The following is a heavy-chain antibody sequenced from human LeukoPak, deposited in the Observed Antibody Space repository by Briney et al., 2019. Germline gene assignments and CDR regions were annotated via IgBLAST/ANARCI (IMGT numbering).Heavy chain of an antibody. CDR1: GGSISSYY. D-gene: IGHD6-6*01. V-gene: IGHV4-4*07. Sequence: SETLSLTCTVSGGSISSYYWSWIRQPAGKGLEWIGRIYTSGSTNYNPSLKSRVTMSVDTSKNQFSLKLSSVTAADTAVYYCASLSSSSFYRYFDPWGRGTLVTVSS. CDR3: ASLSSSSFYRYFDP. CDR2: IYTSGST. J-gene: IGHJ2*01.